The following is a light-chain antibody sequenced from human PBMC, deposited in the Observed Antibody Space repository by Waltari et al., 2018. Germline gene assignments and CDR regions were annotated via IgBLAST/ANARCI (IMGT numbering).Light chain of an antibody. CDR3: QQYGLT. CDR2: DAS. CDR1: QNIYNF. V-gene: IGKV1-33*01. Sequence: IQMTQSPSPLSASVGDRVTITFQASQNIYNFLNWYQQKPGKVPKLLIYDASNLETGVPSRFSGSGFGTDFTFTITSLQPEDIATYYCQQYGLTFGGGTKVEIK. J-gene: IGKJ4*01.